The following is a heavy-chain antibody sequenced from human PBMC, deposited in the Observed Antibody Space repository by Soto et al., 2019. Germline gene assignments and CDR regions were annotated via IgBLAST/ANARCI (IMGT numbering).Heavy chain of an antibody. CDR1: GGSDSRGDYF. Sequence: SGTLSLPCTVSGGSDSRGDYFWSWIRQPPGKGLEWIVYRYDSGSSYYNPALKSRVSMSVATSKTQFSLKLRSVTAPDTALYYCAREKGYISGPKNFDSWGQGTLVTVSS. V-gene: IGHV4-30-4*01. J-gene: IGHJ4*02. CDR2: RYDSGSS. D-gene: IGHD5-12*01. CDR3: AREKGYISGPKNFDS.